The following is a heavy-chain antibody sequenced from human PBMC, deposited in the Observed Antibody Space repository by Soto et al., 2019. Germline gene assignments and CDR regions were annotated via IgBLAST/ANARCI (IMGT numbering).Heavy chain of an antibody. CDR1: GDTFTTHT. J-gene: IGHJ6*03. D-gene: IGHD2-2*01. CDR2: IIPMLGIT. CDR3: ARDQHCSVATCFSYMDI. Sequence: QVQLVQSGAEVKKPGSSVKVSCQASGDTFTTHTITWVRQAPGQGLEWVGRIIPMLGITNYAQKFQGRVTITADKSTSTAYMELRTLTSADTALYWCARDQHCSVATCFSYMDIWGGGTTVTVSS. V-gene: IGHV1-69*08.